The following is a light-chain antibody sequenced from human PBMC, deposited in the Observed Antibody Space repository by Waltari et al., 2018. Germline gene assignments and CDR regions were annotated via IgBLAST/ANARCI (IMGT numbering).Light chain of an antibody. CDR2: WAS. J-gene: IGKJ4*01. CDR1: QSVLYSSNNKNY. Sequence: IVMTQSQDSLAVSLGERATINCKSCQSVLYSSNNKNYLAWYQQKPGQPPKLLIYWASTRESGVPDRFSGSGSWTDFTLTISSLHTEDVAVYYCQQYYSTPLTFGGGTKVEIK. V-gene: IGKV4-1*01. CDR3: QQYYSTPLT.